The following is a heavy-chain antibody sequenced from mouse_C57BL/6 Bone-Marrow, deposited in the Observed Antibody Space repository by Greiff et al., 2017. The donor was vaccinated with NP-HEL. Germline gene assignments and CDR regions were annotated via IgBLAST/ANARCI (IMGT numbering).Heavy chain of an antibody. Sequence: QVHVKQPGAELVKPGASVKLSCKASGYTFTSYWMQWVKQRPGQGLEWIGEIDPSDSYTNYNQKFKGKATLTVDTSSSTAYMQLSSLTSEDSAVYYCARRSDYYGSSLDYWGQGTTLTVSS. CDR1: GYTFTSYW. V-gene: IGHV1-50*01. J-gene: IGHJ2*01. D-gene: IGHD1-1*01. CDR2: IDPSDSYT. CDR3: ARRSDYYGSSLDY.